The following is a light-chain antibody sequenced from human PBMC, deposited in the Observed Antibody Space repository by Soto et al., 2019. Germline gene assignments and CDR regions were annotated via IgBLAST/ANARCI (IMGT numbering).Light chain of an antibody. CDR1: SSDVGSYNL. CDR3: SSKRTTASLV. Sequence: QSVLTQPASVSGSPGQSITISCTGTSSDVGSYNLVSWYQQHPGKGPKLMIYEGSKRPSGVSNRFSGSKSGNTASLTISGLQAADEADYYCSSKRTTASLVFGTGTKVTAL. CDR2: EGS. J-gene: IGLJ1*01. V-gene: IGLV2-14*02.